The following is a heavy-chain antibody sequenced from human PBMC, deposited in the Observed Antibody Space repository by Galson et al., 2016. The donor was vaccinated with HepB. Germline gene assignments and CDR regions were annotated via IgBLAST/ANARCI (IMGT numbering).Heavy chain of an antibody. CDR2: IKTKTGVGTI. V-gene: IGHV3-15*07. D-gene: IGHD3-16*01. CDR1: SFPFSNAW. J-gene: IGHJ6*02. Sequence: SLRLSCAASSFPFSNAWMNWVRQAPGKGLEWVARIKTKTGVGTINYAAPVKGRFTISRDDSKKTVYLQMNSLKTEDTAVYYCSAVLGKMFSYERGDRQYYFYGMDVWGQGTTVTVSS. CDR3: SAVLGKMFSYERGDRQYYFYGMDV.